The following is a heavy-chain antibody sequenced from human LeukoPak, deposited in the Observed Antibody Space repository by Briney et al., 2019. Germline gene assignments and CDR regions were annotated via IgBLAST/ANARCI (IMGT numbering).Heavy chain of an antibody. Sequence: PGGSLRLSCTASGFTFGDYAMSWVRQAPGKGLEWVGFIRSKAYGGTTEYAASVKGRFTISRDDSKSIAYLQMNSLKTEDAAVYYCTFGSYYYYAMDVWGQGTTVTVSS. CDR1: GFTFGDYA. CDR2: IRSKAYGGTT. J-gene: IGHJ6*02. D-gene: IGHD3-16*01. V-gene: IGHV3-49*04. CDR3: TFGSYYYYAMDV.